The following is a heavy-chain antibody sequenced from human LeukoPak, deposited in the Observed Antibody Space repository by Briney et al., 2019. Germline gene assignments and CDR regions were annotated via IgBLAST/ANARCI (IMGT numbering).Heavy chain of an antibody. Sequence: PSQTLSLTCSVSDDPISSRIYYWTWIRQPAGKGLEWIGRVSSSGKTSYNPSLNSRVTMSLDTSKNQFFLNLTSVTAADTAVYYCATTSLTDDYWGRGILVTVSS. CDR2: VSSSGKT. V-gene: IGHV4-61*02. CDR1: DDPISSRIYY. CDR3: ATTSLTDDY. J-gene: IGHJ4*02.